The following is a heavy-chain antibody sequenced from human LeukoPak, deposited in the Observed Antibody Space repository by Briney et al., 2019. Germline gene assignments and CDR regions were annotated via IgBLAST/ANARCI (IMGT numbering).Heavy chain of an antibody. V-gene: IGHV4-59*01. CDR1: GGSISSYY. D-gene: IGHD6-13*01. CDR2: IYYSGST. Sequence: SETLSLTCTVSGGSISSYYWSWIRQPPGEGLEWIGYIYYSGSTNYNPSLKSRVTISVDTSKNQFSLKLSSVTAADTAVYYCARALSSSWYKEAILGDYFDYWGQGTLVTVSS. J-gene: IGHJ4*02. CDR3: ARALSSSWYKEAILGDYFDY.